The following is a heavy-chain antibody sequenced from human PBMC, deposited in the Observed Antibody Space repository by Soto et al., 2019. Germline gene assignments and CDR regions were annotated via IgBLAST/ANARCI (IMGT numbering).Heavy chain of an antibody. CDR3: ARAGTAMDFYYGMDV. V-gene: IGHV3-53*01. CDR1: GFTVSSNY. Sequence: PGGSLRLSCAASGFTVSSNYMSWVRQAPGKGLEWVSVIYSGGSTYYADSVKGRFTISRDNSKNTLYLQMNSLRAEDTAVYYCARAGTAMDFYYGMDVWGQGTTVTV. D-gene: IGHD5-18*01. J-gene: IGHJ6*02. CDR2: IYSGGST.